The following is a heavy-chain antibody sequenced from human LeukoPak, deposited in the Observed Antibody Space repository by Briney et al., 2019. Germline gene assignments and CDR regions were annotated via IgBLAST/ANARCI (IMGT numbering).Heavy chain of an antibody. J-gene: IGHJ4*02. Sequence: GRSLRLSCAASGFTFSSYGMHWVRQAPGKGLEWVAVISYDGSNKYYADPVKGRFTISRDNSKNTLYLQMNSLRAEDTAVYYCAKEWGHYDILTGYLNWGQGTLVTVSS. V-gene: IGHV3-30*18. CDR1: GFTFSSYG. CDR2: ISYDGSNK. D-gene: IGHD3-9*01. CDR3: AKEWGHYDILTGYLN.